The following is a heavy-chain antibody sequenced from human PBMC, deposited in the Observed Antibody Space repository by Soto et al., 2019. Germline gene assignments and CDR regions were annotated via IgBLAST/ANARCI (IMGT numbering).Heavy chain of an antibody. CDR1: GGTFSSYA. J-gene: IGHJ6*02. D-gene: IGHD1-26*01. CDR2: IIPIFGTA. Sequence: QVQLVQSGADVKNPGSSVMVSCKASGGTFSSYAISWVRQAPGQGLEWMGGIIPIFGTADYAQKFQGRVTITADESTSTAYMELSSLRSEDTAVDYCASHSGSSPEGRYYYGMDVWGQGTTVTVSS. CDR3: ASHSGSSPEGRYYYGMDV. V-gene: IGHV1-69*12.